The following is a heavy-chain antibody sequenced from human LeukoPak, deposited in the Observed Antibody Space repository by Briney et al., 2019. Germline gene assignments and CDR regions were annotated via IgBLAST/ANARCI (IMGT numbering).Heavy chain of an antibody. V-gene: IGHV3-30*02. J-gene: IGHJ5*02. CDR2: IRYDGSNK. CDR1: GFTFSSYG. Sequence: GGSLRLSCAASGFTFSSYGMHWVRQAPGKGLEWVAFIRYDGSNKYYADSVKGRFTISRDNSKNTLYLQMNSLRADDTAVYYCARERVASVAAKNWFDPWGQGTLVTVSS. CDR3: ARERVASVAAKNWFDP. D-gene: IGHD2-15*01.